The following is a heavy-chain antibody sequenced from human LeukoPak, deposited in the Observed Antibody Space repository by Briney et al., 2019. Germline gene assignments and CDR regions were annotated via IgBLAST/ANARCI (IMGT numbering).Heavy chain of an antibody. CDR1: GYTLTELS. Sequence: ASVKVSCKVSGYTLTELSMHWVRQAPGKGLEWMGGFDPEDGETIYAQKFQGRVTMTEDTSTDTAYMEPSSLRSEDTAVYYCATDLIAVAGGDYWGQGTLVTVSS. CDR2: FDPEDGET. CDR3: ATDLIAVAGGDY. J-gene: IGHJ4*02. V-gene: IGHV1-24*01. D-gene: IGHD6-19*01.